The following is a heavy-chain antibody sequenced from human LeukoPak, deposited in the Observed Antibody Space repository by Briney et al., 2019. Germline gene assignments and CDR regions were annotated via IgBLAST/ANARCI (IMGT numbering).Heavy chain of an antibody. D-gene: IGHD3-16*01. J-gene: IGHJ4*02. CDR3: ARDNHYNWRSYSKVLDY. CDR1: GGSISNYY. Sequence: SETLSLTCTVSGGSISNYYWSWVRQPAGKGLEWIGRVYTSGNANYNPSLKSRVTMSVDTSKNQFSLKLSSVTAADTAVYYCARDNHYNWRSYSKVLDYWGQGTLVTVSS. CDR2: VYTSGNA. V-gene: IGHV4-4*07.